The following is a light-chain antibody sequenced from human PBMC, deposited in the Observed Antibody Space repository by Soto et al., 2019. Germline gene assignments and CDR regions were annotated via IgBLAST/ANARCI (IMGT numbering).Light chain of an antibody. V-gene: IGKV3-15*01. CDR3: QQYSSWLWT. CDR1: QSVGTK. CDR2: GAS. Sequence: IVMTQSPATLSVSPGERATLSCRASQSVGTKLAWYQQTRGQAPMLLIYGASNRATGVPARFSGSVSGSEFNLTITSLQSEDFAVYYCQQYSSWLWTFGQGTKVEIK. J-gene: IGKJ1*01.